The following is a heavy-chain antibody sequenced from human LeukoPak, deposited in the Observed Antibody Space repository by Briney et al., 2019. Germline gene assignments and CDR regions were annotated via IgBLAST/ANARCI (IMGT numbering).Heavy chain of an antibody. V-gene: IGHV4-59*01. CDR2: IYYSGST. J-gene: IGHJ6*03. D-gene: IGHD2-15*01. Sequence: SETLSLTCTVSGGSISSYYWSWIRQPPGKGLEWIGYIYYSGSTNYNPSLKSRVTISVDTSKNQFSLKLSSVTAADTAVYYCARGGDRLLHYYYYYMDVWGKGTTVTISS. CDR1: GGSISSYY. CDR3: ARGGDRLLHYYYYYMDV.